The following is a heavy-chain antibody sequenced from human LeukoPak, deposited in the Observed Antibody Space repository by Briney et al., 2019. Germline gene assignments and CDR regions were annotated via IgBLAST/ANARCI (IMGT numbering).Heavy chain of an antibody. CDR2: ISSNGGST. CDR3: ARDLSSGWSVYDAFDM. CDR1: GFTFSSYA. J-gene: IGHJ3*02. D-gene: IGHD6-19*01. Sequence: PGGSLRLSCAASGFTFSSYAMRWVRQAPGKGLEYVSAISSNGGSTYYANSVKGRFTISRDNSKNTLYLQMGSLRAEDMAVYYCARDLSSGWSVYDAFDMWGQGTMVTVSS. V-gene: IGHV3-64*01.